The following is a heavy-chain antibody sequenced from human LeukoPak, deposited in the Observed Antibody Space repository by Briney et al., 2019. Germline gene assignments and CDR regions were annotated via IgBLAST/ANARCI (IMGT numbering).Heavy chain of an antibody. CDR3: ARDAGGGYTVYFDH. CDR1: GGSISNYF. V-gene: IGHV4-4*07. CDR2: IYSSGST. Sequence: PSETLFLTCTVSGGSISNYFWSWIRQPAGKGLEWIGRIYSSGSTTYNPSLKSRVTMSVDTSKNQFSLKVNSVTAADTAMYYCARDAGGGYTVYFDHWGQGTLVTVSS. D-gene: IGHD5-12*01. J-gene: IGHJ4*02.